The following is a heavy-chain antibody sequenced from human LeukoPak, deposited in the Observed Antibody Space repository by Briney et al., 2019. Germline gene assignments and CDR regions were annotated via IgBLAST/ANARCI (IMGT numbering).Heavy chain of an antibody. Sequence: GGSLRLSCAASGFTFDDYAMHWVRHAPGKGLEWVSGISWNSGSIGYADSVKGRFTISRDNAKNSLYLQMNSLRAEDTALYYCAKDILPDYYDSSGYLDYWGQGTLVTVSS. CDR2: ISWNSGSI. CDR1: GFTFDDYA. D-gene: IGHD3-22*01. J-gene: IGHJ4*02. CDR3: AKDILPDYYDSSGYLDY. V-gene: IGHV3-9*01.